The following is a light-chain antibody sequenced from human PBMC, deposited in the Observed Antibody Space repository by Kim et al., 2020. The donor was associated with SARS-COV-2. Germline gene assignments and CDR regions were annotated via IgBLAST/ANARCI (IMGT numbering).Light chain of an antibody. J-gene: IGKJ5*01. CDR2: GAS. CDR3: QEHHSYSFT. V-gene: IGKV1-5*01. CDR1: QSISFC. Sequence: GSEGDRVTITCRASQSISFCLAWHQQKPGKAPNSLIYGASYLQTGVPSRFSGSGSGTKFTLTISSLQPDDFATYYCQEHHSYSFTFGQGTRLEIK.